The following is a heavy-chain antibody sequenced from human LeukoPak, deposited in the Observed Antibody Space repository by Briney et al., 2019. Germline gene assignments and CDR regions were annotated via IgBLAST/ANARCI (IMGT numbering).Heavy chain of an antibody. CDR3: AKLGEAAGFYYFDY. D-gene: IGHD6-13*01. J-gene: IGHJ4*02. CDR1: GFTFSSYA. Sequence: PGGSLRLSCAASGFTFSSYAMSWVRQAPGKGLEWVSAISGSGGSTCYADSVKGRFTISRDNSKNTLYLQMNSLRAEDTAVYYCAKLGEAAGFYYFDYWGQGTLVTVSS. V-gene: IGHV3-23*01. CDR2: ISGSGGST.